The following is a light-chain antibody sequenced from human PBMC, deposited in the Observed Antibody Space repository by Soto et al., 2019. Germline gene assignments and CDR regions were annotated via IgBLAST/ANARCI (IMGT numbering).Light chain of an antibody. Sequence: QSVLTQPPSASGTPGQRVTISCSGSRSNIGPNYVYWYQQFPGTAPKLLIYRNNQRPSGVPDRFSGSKSGTSASLAISGLRSEDEADYYCATWDDSLSGLHVVFGGGTKLTVL. CDR3: ATWDDSLSGLHVV. J-gene: IGLJ2*01. CDR1: RSNIGPNY. CDR2: RNN. V-gene: IGLV1-47*01.